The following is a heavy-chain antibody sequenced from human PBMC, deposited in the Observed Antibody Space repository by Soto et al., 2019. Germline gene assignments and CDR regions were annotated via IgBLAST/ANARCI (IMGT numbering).Heavy chain of an antibody. CDR1: GYTFTSYA. D-gene: IGHD6-13*01. CDR3: ARAFRRSSCYGRDFFYI. J-gene: IGHJ3*02. Sequence: QVQLVQSGAEVKKPGASVKVSCKASGYTFTSYAMHWVRQAPGQRLEWMGWINAGNGKTKYSQKFQGRVTITRDTSASTDYMELRSLRSEDTAVYYCARAFRRSSCYGRDFFYIWGQGTMVTVSS. V-gene: IGHV1-3*01. CDR2: INAGNGKT.